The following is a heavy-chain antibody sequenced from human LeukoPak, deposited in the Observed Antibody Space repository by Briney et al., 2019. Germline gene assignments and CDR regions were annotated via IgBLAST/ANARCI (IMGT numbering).Heavy chain of an antibody. J-gene: IGHJ4*02. V-gene: IGHV4-59*01. CDR2: IYHSGST. CDR3: ARDFGVALDY. D-gene: IGHD3-3*01. Sequence: KPSETLPLTCTVSGGSISSYYWSWIRQPPGKGLEWIGYIYHSGSTNYNPSLKSRVTISVDTSKNQFSLKLSSVTAADTAVYYCARDFGVALDYWGQGTLVTVSS. CDR1: GGSISSYY.